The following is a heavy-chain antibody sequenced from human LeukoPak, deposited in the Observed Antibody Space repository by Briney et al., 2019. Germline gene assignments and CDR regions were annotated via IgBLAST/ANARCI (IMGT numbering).Heavy chain of an antibody. V-gene: IGHV4-4*07. CDR3: AREDSAAYCTSTNCVGFDY. D-gene: IGHD2-2*01. CDR1: GGSIINYH. J-gene: IGHJ4*02. Sequence: SETLSLTCTVSGGSIINYHWSWIRQPAGKGLEWIGRIHSSGATDYSPSLKSRVTISLDKSKSLFSLKLSSVTAADTAIYYCAREDSAAYCTSTNCVGFDYCGQGTLVTVSS. CDR2: IHSSGAT.